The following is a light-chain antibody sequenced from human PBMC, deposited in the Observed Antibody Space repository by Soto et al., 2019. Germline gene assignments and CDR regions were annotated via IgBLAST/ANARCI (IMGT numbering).Light chain of an antibody. CDR2: DTS. CDR1: QSVSSY. Sequence: EIVLTQSPATLSWSPGERATLSCRASQSVSSYLAWYQQKPGQAPRLLIYDTSNRATGIPARFSGSGSGTDLTLTISSLEPEDFAVYYCQQRSSWPWTFGQRTKVEIK. V-gene: IGKV3-11*01. CDR3: QQRSSWPWT. J-gene: IGKJ1*01.